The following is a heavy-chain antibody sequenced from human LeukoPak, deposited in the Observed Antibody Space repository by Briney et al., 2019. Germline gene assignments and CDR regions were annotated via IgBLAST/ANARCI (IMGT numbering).Heavy chain of an antibody. D-gene: IGHD1-1*01. V-gene: IGHV3-23*01. CDR2: ITASGGST. CDR1: GFTFNNYA. CDR3: ARDYPTSGIVTIFDY. Sequence: GGPLRLSCASSGFTFNNYAMTWVRQAPGKGLEWVSSITASGGSTYCADSVKGRFTISRDNSKNTLYLQMSSLRAEDTAVYYCARDYPTSGIVTIFDYWGQGTLVTVSS. J-gene: IGHJ4*02.